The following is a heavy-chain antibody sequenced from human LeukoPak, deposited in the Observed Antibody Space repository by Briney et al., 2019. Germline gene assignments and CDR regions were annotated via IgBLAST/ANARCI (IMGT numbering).Heavy chain of an antibody. D-gene: IGHD6-19*01. CDR2: IDWDDDK. V-gene: IGHV2-70*01. Sequence: SGPALMQPTRTLTLTCTFSGFSLPTSGMSVRWIRHSPGKALEWLALIDWDDDKYYSTSLKNRLTISKDTSRNQVVLRMTNMDPVDTATYFCARSLVAMAATYRGQFDYWGQGTLVSVSS. CDR3: ARSLVAMAATYRGQFDY. J-gene: IGHJ4*02. CDR1: GFSLPTSGMS.